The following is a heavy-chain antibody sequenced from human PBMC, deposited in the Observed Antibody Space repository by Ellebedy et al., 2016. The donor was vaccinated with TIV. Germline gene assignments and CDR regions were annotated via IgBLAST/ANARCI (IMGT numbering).Heavy chain of an antibody. CDR3: ARIQASTGTIDY. CDR2: VDWDDDK. Sequence: SGPTLVKPTQTLTLTCSFSGFSLTTSGMCVSWIRQPPGKALEWLARVDWDDDKYYSTSLKTRLTISKDTSNNQVVLTMTNLDPVDTATYYCARIQASTGTIDYWGQGTLVTVSA. J-gene: IGHJ4*02. CDR1: GFSLTTSGMC. D-gene: IGHD1-7*01. V-gene: IGHV2-70*11.